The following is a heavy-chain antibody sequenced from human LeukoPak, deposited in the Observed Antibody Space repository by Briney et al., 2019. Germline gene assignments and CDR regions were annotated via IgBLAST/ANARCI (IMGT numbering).Heavy chain of an antibody. J-gene: IGHJ4*02. V-gene: IGHV3-7*01. CDR2: IKLDGSEA. CDR1: GFTFSNYW. Sequence: GGSLRLSCVASGFTFSNYWMTWVRQAPGKGLEWVANIKLDGSEAYYVDSVKGRFTISRDNTQNSLYLQMNSLRAEDTAVYYCARDQTPYYWGQGTLDTVSS. CDR3: ARDQTPYY.